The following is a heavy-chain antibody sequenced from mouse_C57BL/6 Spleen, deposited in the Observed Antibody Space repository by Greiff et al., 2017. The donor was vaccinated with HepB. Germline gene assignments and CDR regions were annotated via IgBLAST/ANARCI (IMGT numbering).Heavy chain of an antibody. Sequence: QVQLQQSGAELARPGASVKLSCKASGYTFPSYGISWVKQRTGQGLEWIGEIYPRSCNTYYNEKFKGKATLTADKSSSTAYMELRSLTSEDSSVFFCASFYGPGFAYWGQGTLVTVSA. CDR3: ASFYGPGFAY. D-gene: IGHD1-1*01. CDR2: IYPRSCNT. V-gene: IGHV1-81*01. J-gene: IGHJ3*01. CDR1: GYTFPSYG.